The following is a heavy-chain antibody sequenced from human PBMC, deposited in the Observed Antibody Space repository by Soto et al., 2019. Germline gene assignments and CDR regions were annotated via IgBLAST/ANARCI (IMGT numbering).Heavy chain of an antibody. CDR2: ISYDGSNK. CDR3: AKERWGATISTIFDY. Sequence: QVQLVESGGGVVQPGRSLRLSCAASGFTFSSYGMHWVRQAPGKGLEWVAVISYDGSNKYYADSVKGRITISRDNSKNTLYLQMTSLRAEDTAVYYCAKERWGATISTIFDYWGQGTLVTVSA. CDR1: GFTFSSYG. V-gene: IGHV3-30*18. J-gene: IGHJ4*02. D-gene: IGHD5-12*01.